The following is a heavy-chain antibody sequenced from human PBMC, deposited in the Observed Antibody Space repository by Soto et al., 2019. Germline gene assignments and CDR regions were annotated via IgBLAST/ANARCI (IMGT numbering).Heavy chain of an antibody. J-gene: IGHJ4*02. D-gene: IGHD3-22*01. CDR1: GFTFNSYA. Sequence: PGGSLRLSCAASGFTFNSYAMSWVRQAPGKGLEWVSTIIGSGGGTYYADSVKGRFSVSRDNSKNTLYLQMNSLRAEDKAVYYCAKDRNYYDSSGYDYWGQGTLVTVSS. CDR3: AKDRNYYDSSGYDY. V-gene: IGHV3-23*01. CDR2: IIGSGGGT.